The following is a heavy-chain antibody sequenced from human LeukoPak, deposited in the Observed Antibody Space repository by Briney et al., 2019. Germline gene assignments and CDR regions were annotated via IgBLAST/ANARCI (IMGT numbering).Heavy chain of an antibody. CDR3: ARDKAAGKNWFDP. J-gene: IGHJ5*02. CDR2: ISAYNGNT. V-gene: IGHV1-18*01. D-gene: IGHD6-13*01. Sequence: ASVKLSCKASGYTFTSYGISWVRQAPGQGLEWMGWISAYNGNTNYAQKLQGRVTMTTDTSTSTAYMELRSLRSDDTAVYCCARDKAAGKNWFDPWGQGTLVTVSS. CDR1: GYTFTSYG.